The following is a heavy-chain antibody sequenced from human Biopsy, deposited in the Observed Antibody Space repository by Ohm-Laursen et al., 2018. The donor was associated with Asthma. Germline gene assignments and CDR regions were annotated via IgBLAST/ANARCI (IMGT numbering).Heavy chain of an antibody. Sequence: SLRLSCTASGFTFNSYGIHWVRQAPGKGLEWVAIISYDGRNQYTAKSVEGRFTISRDNSRNTLHLQMNSLRPEDTAFYYCAKSADYYDSTDYLDFWGRGTLVTVSS. J-gene: IGHJ4*01. CDR3: AKSADYYDSTDYLDF. V-gene: IGHV3-30*18. CDR2: ISYDGRNQ. CDR1: GFTFNSYG. D-gene: IGHD3-22*01.